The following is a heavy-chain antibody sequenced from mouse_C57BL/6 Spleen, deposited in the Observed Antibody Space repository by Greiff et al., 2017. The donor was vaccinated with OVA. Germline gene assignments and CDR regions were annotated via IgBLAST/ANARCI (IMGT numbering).Heavy chain of an antibody. V-gene: IGHV1-72*01. Sequence: QVQLKQPGAELVKPGASVKLSCKASGYTFTSYWMHWVKQRPGRGLEWIGRIDPNSGGTKYNEKFKSKATLTVDKPSSTAYMQLSSLTSEDSAVYYCARDYYGSSALPYFDVWGTGTTVTVSS. J-gene: IGHJ1*03. D-gene: IGHD1-1*01. CDR3: ARDYYGSSALPYFDV. CDR1: GYTFTSYW. CDR2: IDPNSGGT.